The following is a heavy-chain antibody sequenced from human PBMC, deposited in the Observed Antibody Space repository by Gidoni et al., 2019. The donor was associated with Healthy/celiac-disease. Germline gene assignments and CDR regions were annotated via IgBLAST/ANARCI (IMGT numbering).Heavy chain of an antibody. CDR3: ARGDAGYCSGGSCYSSYVDY. J-gene: IGHJ4*02. CDR2: MNPNSGNT. D-gene: IGHD2-15*01. Sequence: QVQLVQSGAEVKKPGASVKVSCKASGYTFPSYDINWVRQATGQGLEWMGWMNPNSGNTGYAQKFQGRVTMTRNTSISTAYMELSSLRSEDTAVYYCARGDAGYCSGGSCYSSYVDYWGQGTLVTVSS. V-gene: IGHV1-8*01. CDR1: GYTFPSYD.